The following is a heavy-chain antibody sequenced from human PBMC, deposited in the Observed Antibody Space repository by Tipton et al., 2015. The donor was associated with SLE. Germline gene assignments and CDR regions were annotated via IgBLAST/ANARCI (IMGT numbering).Heavy chain of an antibody. D-gene: IGHD6-6*01. CDR3: AREYSSSGRDY. J-gene: IGHJ4*02. Sequence: TLSLTCTVSGGSISSSSYYWGWIRQPPGKGLEWIGSIYHSGSTYYNPSLKSRVTISVDTSKNQFSLNLSSVTAADTAVYYCAREYSSSGRDYWGQGTLVTVSS. V-gene: IGHV4-39*07. CDR2: IYHSGST. CDR1: GGSISSSSYY.